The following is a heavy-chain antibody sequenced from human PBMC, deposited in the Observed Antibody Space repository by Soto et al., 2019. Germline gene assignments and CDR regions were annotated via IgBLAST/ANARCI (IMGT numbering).Heavy chain of an antibody. D-gene: IGHD4-17*01. J-gene: IGHJ4*02. CDR3: AKGVRGFDGDYNYFDY. CDR2: ISYDGSKK. CDR1: GFTFSSYA. Sequence: QVQLVESGGGVVQPGRSLRLSCAASGFTFSSYAMHWVRQAPGKGLEWVAVISYDGSKKYYADSVKARFTISRDNSKNTLDLQMNSLRAEDTAVSHCAKGVRGFDGDYNYFDYWDQGTLVSVSS. V-gene: IGHV3-30*14.